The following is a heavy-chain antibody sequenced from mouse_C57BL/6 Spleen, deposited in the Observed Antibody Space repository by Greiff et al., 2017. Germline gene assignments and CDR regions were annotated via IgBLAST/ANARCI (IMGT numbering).Heavy chain of an antibody. V-gene: IGHV1-4*01. Sequence: QVQLKESGAELARPGASVKMSCKASGYTFTSYTMHWVKQRPGQGLEWIGYINPSSGYTKYNQKFKDKATLTADKSSSTAYMQLSSLTSEDSAVYYCARWANYFDYWGQGTTLTVSS. CDR2: INPSSGYT. CDR3: ARWANYFDY. J-gene: IGHJ2*01. CDR1: GYTFTSYT.